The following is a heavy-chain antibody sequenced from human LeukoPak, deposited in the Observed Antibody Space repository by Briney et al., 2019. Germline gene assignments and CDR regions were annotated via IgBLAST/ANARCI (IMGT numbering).Heavy chain of an antibody. CDR1: GDSITSYY. CDR2: INISGNT. J-gene: IGHJ4*02. V-gene: IGHV4-4*07. Sequence: SETLSLTCTVSGDSITSYYWSWIRQPAGKGLEWIGRINISGNTNYNPSLKSRVTISVDTSKNQFSLKLSSVTAADTAVYYCARGPYSSGWSLGYFDYWGQGTLVTVSS. CDR3: ARGPYSSGWSLGYFDY. D-gene: IGHD6-19*01.